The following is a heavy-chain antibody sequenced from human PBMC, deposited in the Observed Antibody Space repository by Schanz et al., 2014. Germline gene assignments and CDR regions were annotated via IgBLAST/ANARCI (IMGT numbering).Heavy chain of an antibody. CDR3: ARRVVPATMGLYFDL. CDR2: IYSSGIA. D-gene: IGHD2-21*01. V-gene: IGHV4-59*08. CDR1: GGSMDTHY. Sequence: QVQLQESGPGLVKPSETLSLMCTVSGGSMDTHYWGWIRQPPGKGLEWIAFIYSSGIANYNPSLGSRVPISGDTSKNQSSLGLPSVTAADTATYYCARRVVPATMGLYFDLWGQGTLVTVSS. J-gene: IGHJ4*02.